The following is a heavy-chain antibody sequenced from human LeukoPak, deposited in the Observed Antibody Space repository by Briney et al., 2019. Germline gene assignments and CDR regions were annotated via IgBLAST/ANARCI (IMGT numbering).Heavy chain of an antibody. CDR1: GGSFSGYY. CDR3: ARHRRARTYYYDSSGRPFDY. J-gene: IGHJ4*02. V-gene: IGHV4-34*01. Sequence: SETLSLTCAVYGGSFSGYYWSWIRQPPGKGLEWIGEINHSGSTYYNPSLKSRVTISVDTSKNQFSLKLSSVTAADTAVYYCARHRRARTYYYDSSGRPFDYWGQGTLVTVSS. CDR2: INHSGST. D-gene: IGHD3-22*01.